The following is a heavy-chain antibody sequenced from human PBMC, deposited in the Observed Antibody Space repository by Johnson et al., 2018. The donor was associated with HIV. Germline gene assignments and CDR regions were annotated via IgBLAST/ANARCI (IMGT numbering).Heavy chain of an antibody. V-gene: IGHV3-30*04. CDR2: ISYDGSNK. J-gene: IGHJ3*02. CDR1: GFTFSSYA. D-gene: IGHD6-13*01. CDR3: ARERMAAAGTDAFDI. Sequence: QVQLVESGGGVVRPGGSLRLSCAASGFTFSSYAMHWVRQAPGKGLEWVAVISYDGSNKYYADSVKGRFTISRDNSKNTLYLQMNSLRAEDTDVYLCARERMAAAGTDAFDIWGQGTMVTVSS.